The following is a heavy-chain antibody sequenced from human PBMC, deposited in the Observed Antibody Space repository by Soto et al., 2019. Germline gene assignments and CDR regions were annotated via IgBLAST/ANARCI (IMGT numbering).Heavy chain of an antibody. CDR1: GFTFRDYY. CDR3: AIVRVTDSPLDH. CDR2: LAYDGSQK. J-gene: IGHJ4*02. D-gene: IGHD2-21*02. V-gene: IGHV3-30*02. Sequence: QVQLVESGGGLVKPGGSLRLSCVASGFTFRDYYMTWIRQAPGKGLEWLAFLAYDGSQKFYADSVKGRFSISRDNTKNTLYLHMGSLTAEDTAIYYCAIVRVTDSPLDHWGPGNLVTVSS.